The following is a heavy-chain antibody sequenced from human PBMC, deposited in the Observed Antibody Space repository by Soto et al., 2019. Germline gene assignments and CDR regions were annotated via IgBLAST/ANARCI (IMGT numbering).Heavy chain of an antibody. CDR2: IRSKAYGGTT. D-gene: IGHD3-3*01. J-gene: IGHJ6*02. CDR1: GFTFGDYA. Sequence: AGGSLRLSCTASGFTFGDYAMSWVRQAPGKGLEWVGFIRSKAYGGTTEYAASVKGRFTISRDDSKSIAYLQMNSLKTEDTAVYYCTRDFVPYYDFWSGYYTYVWGQGTTVTVSS. CDR3: TRDFVPYYDFWSGYYTYV. V-gene: IGHV3-49*04.